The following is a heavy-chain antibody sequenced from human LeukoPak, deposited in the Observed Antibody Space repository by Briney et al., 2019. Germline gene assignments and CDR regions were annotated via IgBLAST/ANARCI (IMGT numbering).Heavy chain of an antibody. V-gene: IGHV1-18*04. CDR2: ISAYDGNT. CDR1: GYTFTGYY. J-gene: IGHJ5*02. D-gene: IGHD3-22*01. Sequence: ASVKVSCKASGYTFTGYYMHWVRQAPGQSLEWMGWISAYDGNTNYAQKFQGRFTMTTDTSTSTAYMELRSLRSDDTAVYYCARDLPWGYDSSATADWLDPWGQGTLVTVSS. CDR3: ARDLPWGYDSSATADWLDP.